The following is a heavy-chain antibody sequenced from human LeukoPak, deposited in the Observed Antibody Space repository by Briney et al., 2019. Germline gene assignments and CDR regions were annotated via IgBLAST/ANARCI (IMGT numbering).Heavy chain of an antibody. V-gene: IGHV1-2*02. CDR1: GYTFTGFY. CDR3: ARYEMTDY. J-gene: IGHJ4*02. D-gene: IGHD3-3*01. CDR2: INPNSGDT. Sequence: ASVKVSCKASGYTFTGFYLHWVRRAPGQGLEWMGWINPNSGDTNYAQKFQGRVTMTRDMSTRTVYMELKRLRSDDTAVYYCARYEMTDYWGQGTLVTVSS.